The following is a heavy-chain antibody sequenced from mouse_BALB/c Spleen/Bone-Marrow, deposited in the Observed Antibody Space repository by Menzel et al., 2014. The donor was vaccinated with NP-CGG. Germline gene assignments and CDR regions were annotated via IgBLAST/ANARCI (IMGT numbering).Heavy chain of an antibody. CDR2: IWGDGST. V-gene: IGHV2-6-7*01. Sequence: VNLVESGPGLVAPPQSLSITCTVSGFSLTGYGVSWVRQPPGKGLEWLGMIWGDGSTDYNSALKSRLSISKDNSKSQVFLKMNSLQTDDTAMYYCARDSFLITRALDYWGQGTSVTVSS. D-gene: IGHD2-4*01. CDR1: GFSLTGYG. CDR3: ARDSFLITRALDY. J-gene: IGHJ4*01.